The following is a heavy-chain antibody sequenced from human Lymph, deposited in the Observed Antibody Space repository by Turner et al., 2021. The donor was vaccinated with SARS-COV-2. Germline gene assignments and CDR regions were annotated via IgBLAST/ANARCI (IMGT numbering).Heavy chain of an antibody. CDR1: GFSFRSYA. D-gene: IGHD3-3*01. CDR3: ARDDREFWSGYYTHYYYYGMDV. CDR2: ISYDVSNK. J-gene: IGHJ6*02. V-gene: IGHV3-30*04. Sequence: QVQLVESGGGLVHPGRSLRLSCAASGFSFRSYALYWVRPSPGKGLGSVAVISYDVSNKNYADAVKGRFTISRDNSKNTLYLQMNSLRAEDTAVYYCARDDREFWSGYYTHYYYYGMDVWGQGTTVTVSS.